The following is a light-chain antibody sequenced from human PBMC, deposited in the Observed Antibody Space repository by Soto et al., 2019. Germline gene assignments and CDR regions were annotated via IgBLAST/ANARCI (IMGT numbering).Light chain of an antibody. V-gene: IGLV1-47*02. CDR3: AAWDDSLRGWV. J-gene: IGLJ3*02. Sequence: QLVLTQPPSASGTPGQRVTISCSGSSSNIGSNYVYWYQQLPGTAPKLLIYTNDQRPSGVPDRFSCSKSGTSASLAISGLRSEDEADYYCAAWDDSLRGWVFGGGTKLTVL. CDR1: SSNIGSNY. CDR2: TND.